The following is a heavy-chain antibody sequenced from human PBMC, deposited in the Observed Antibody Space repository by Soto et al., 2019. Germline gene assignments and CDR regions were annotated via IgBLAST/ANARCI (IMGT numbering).Heavy chain of an antibody. CDR3: ARDRDIVVVPASHRGWFDP. CDR1: GGTFSSYA. CDR2: IIPIFGTA. D-gene: IGHD2-2*01. V-gene: IGHV1-69*13. J-gene: IGHJ5*02. Sequence: GASVKVSCKASGGTFSSYAISWVRQAPGQGLEWVGGIIPIFGTANYAQKFQGRVTITADESTSTAYMELSSLRSEDTAVYYCARDRDIVVVPASHRGWFDPWGQGTLVTVSS.